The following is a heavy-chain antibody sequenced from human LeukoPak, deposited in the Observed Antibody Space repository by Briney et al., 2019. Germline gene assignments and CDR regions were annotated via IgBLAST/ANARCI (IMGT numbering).Heavy chain of an antibody. V-gene: IGHV3-23*01. CDR1: GFTFTSFA. CDR3: AKDWDWELLIFDY. CDR2: ISRSGVAT. Sequence: GGSLRLSCAASGFTFTSFAMSWVRQAPGKGLEWVSTISRSGVATYYANSVKGRFTISRDNSKNTVYLQMNSLRAEDTAIYYCAKDWDWELLIFDYWGQGTLVTVSS. D-gene: IGHD1-26*01. J-gene: IGHJ4*02.